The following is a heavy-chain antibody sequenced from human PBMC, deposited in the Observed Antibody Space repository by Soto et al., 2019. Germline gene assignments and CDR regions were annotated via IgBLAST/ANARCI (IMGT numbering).Heavy chain of an antibody. CDR1: GFTFSSYA. V-gene: IGHV3-23*01. J-gene: IGHJ3*02. Sequence: LRLSCSASGFTFSSYAMSWVRQAPGKGLEWVSAISGSGGSTYYADSVKGRFTISRDNSKNTLYLQMNSLRAEDTAVYYCAKDQSDVVVVPAAAADDAFDIWGQGTMVTVSS. CDR3: AKDQSDVVVVPAAAADDAFDI. CDR2: ISGSGGST. D-gene: IGHD2-2*01.